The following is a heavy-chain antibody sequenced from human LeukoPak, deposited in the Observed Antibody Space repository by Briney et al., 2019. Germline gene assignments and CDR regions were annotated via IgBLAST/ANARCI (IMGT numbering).Heavy chain of an antibody. CDR3: ARVICTGGSCFQNDY. CDR1: GFIFSNFE. J-gene: IGHJ4*02. D-gene: IGHD2-8*02. Sequence: SGGSLRLSCTASGFIFSNFEMNWVRQSPGKGLQWVAYINSGATSEYYADSVKGRSTISRDNAKNSLYLQMNSLGVQDTAIYYCARVICTGGSCFQNDYWGQGTLVTVSS. CDR2: INSGATSE. V-gene: IGHV3-48*03.